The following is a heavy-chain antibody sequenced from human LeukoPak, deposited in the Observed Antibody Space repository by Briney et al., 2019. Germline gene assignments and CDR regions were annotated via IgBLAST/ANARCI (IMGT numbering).Heavy chain of an antibody. Sequence: ASVKVSCKVSGYTLNELSMHWVRQARGKGLECMGGFDSEDGETIYAQKFQGRLTMTEDTSTSTAYMELRSLRSDDTAVYYCARSSNYYGSGSYYNDDNWFDPWGQGTLVTVSS. J-gene: IGHJ5*02. CDR3: ARSSNYYGSGSYYNDDNWFDP. CDR2: FDSEDGET. CDR1: GYTLNELS. D-gene: IGHD3-10*01. V-gene: IGHV1-24*01.